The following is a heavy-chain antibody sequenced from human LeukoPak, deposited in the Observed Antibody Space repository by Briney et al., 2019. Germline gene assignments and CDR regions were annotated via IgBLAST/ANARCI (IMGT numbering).Heavy chain of an antibody. D-gene: IGHD6-19*01. J-gene: IGHJ4*02. CDR1: GYTFTDYW. CDR3: ARGSSAWYHDY. V-gene: IGHV1-2*02. CDR2: MNPNSGAT. Sequence: ASVKVSCKASGYTFTDYWIHWVRQAPGQGPEWMGWMNPNSGATNYAQKFQGRATMTRDTSISTAYMELSSLRSDDTAVYYCARGSSAWYHDYWGQGTLVTVSS.